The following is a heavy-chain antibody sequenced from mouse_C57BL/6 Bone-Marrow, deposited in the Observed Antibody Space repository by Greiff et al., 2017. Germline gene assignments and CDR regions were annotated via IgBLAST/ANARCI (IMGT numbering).Heavy chain of an antibody. V-gene: IGHV1-69*01. Sequence: VQLQQSGAELVMPGASVKLSCKASGYTFTSYWMHWVKQRPGQGLEWIGEIDPSDSYTNYNQKFKGKSTLTVDKSSSTAYMQLSSLTSEDSAVYYCARSRYQYYSDYWGQGTTLTVSS. CDR3: ARSRYQYYSDY. CDR2: IDPSDSYT. CDR1: GYTFTSYW. J-gene: IGHJ2*01. D-gene: IGHD5-1-1*01.